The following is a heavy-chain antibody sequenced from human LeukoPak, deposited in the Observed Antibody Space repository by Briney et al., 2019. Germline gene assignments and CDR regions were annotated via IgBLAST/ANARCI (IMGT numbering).Heavy chain of an antibody. CDR3: ARGGLAARPGYFDY. CDR1: GGSISSYY. Sequence: PSETLSLTCTVSGGSISSYYWSWVRQPAGKGLEWIGRIYTSGSTNYNPSLTSRVTISVDKSKNQFSLKLSSVTAADTAVYYCARGGLAARPGYFDYWGQGTLVTVSS. CDR2: IYTSGST. J-gene: IGHJ4*02. D-gene: IGHD6-6*01. V-gene: IGHV4-4*07.